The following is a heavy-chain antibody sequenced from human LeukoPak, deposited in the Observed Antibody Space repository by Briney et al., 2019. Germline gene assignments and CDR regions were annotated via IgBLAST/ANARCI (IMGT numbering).Heavy chain of an antibody. CDR2: IKQDGSEK. D-gene: IGHD1-7*01. CDR3: AREYNWNYFHYYYMDV. Sequence: GGSLRLSCAASGFTFSSYWMSWVRQAPGKGLEWVANIKQDGSEKYYVDSVKGRFTISRDNAKNSLYLQMNSLRAEDTAVYYCAREYNWNYFHYYYMDVWGKGTTVTVSS. V-gene: IGHV3-7*01. J-gene: IGHJ6*03. CDR1: GFTFSSYW.